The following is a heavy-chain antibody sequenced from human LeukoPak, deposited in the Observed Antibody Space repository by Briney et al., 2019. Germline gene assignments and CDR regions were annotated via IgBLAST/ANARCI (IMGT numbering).Heavy chain of an antibody. J-gene: IGHJ4*02. D-gene: IGHD2-2*01. CDR2: IIPIFGTA. Sequence: ASVKVSCKASGGTFSSYAISWVRQAPGQGLEWMGGIIPIFGTANYAQKFQGRVTITADESTSTAYMELSSLRSEDTAVYYCAREGYCSSTSCSLGYWGQGTLVTVPS. V-gene: IGHV1-69*01. CDR3: AREGYCSSTSCSLGY. CDR1: GGTFSSYA.